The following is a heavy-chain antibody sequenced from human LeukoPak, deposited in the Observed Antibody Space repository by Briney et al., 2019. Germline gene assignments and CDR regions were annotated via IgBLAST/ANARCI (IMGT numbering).Heavy chain of an antibody. D-gene: IGHD6-19*01. J-gene: IGHJ5*02. CDR1: GFTFSSYS. CDR3: ARDNKNFGIAVAGS. CDR2: ISSSSSYI. Sequence: GGSLRLSCAASGFTFSSYSMNWVRQAPGKGLEWVSSISSSSSYIHYADSVKGRFTISRDNAKNSLYLQMNSLRAEDTAVYYCARDNKNFGIAVAGSWGQGTLVTVSS. V-gene: IGHV3-21*01.